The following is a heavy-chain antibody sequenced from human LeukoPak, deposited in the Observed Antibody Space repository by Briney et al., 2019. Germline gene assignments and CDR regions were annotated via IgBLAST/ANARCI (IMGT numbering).Heavy chain of an antibody. CDR1: GFTFSSYW. CDR2: IKQDGSEK. J-gene: IGHJ4*02. CDR3: AGAIDYYDSSGFYYFDY. Sequence: SGGSLRLSCAASGFTFSSYWMSWVRQAPGKGLEWVANIKQDGSEKYYVDSVKGRFTISRDNAKNSLYLQMNSLRAEDTAVYYCAGAIDYYDSSGFYYFDYWGQGTLVTVSS. D-gene: IGHD3-22*01. V-gene: IGHV3-7*01.